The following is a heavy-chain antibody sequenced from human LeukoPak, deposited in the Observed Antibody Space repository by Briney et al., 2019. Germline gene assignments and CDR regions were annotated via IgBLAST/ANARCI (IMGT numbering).Heavy chain of an antibody. CDR1: GFTFSSCA. CDR2: ISGSGGTT. J-gene: IGHJ4*02. Sequence: GGSLRLSCAASGFTFSSCAMSWARQAPGKGLEWVSAISGSGGTTYYADSVRGRFTISRDNPRNTLYLQMNSLRADDTAVYYCAVNGWYGYWGQGTLVTVSS. V-gene: IGHV3-23*01. D-gene: IGHD6-19*01. CDR3: AVNGWYGY.